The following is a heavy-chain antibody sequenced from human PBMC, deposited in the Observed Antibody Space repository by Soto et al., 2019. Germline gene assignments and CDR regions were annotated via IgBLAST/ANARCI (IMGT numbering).Heavy chain of an antibody. CDR3: AKGPGLVASSGSPDS. CDR2: ISWHRASI. Sequence: EVQLVESGGGLVQPGRSLRLSCAASGFTFDDFAMHWVRQPPGKGLAWVSGISWHRASIVYAYSVKGRCTISRDNAKNSLYLQLDRLGVEDTALYYCAKGPGLVASSGSPDSWGQGTLVSVSS. D-gene: IGHD2-8*02. CDR1: GFTFDDFA. J-gene: IGHJ4*02. V-gene: IGHV3-9*01.